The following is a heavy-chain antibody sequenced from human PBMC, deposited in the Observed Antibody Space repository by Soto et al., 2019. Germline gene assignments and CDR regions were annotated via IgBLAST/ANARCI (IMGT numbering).Heavy chain of an antibody. Sequence: DVQLVESGGGLVQPGRSLRLSCAASGFTFDDYAMHWVRQAPGKGLEWVSGISWNSGSIGYADSVKGRFTISRDNAKNSLYLQMNSLRAEDTALYYCAKGAPYCSGGSCYSEAASYFDYWGQGTLVTVSS. CDR1: GFTFDDYA. V-gene: IGHV3-9*01. CDR3: AKGAPYCSGGSCYSEAASYFDY. J-gene: IGHJ4*02. D-gene: IGHD2-15*01. CDR2: ISWNSGSI.